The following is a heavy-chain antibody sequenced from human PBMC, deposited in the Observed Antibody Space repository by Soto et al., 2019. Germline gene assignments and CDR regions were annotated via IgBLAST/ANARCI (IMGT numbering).Heavy chain of an antibody. V-gene: IGHV3-30*18. CDR2: ISYDGSNK. Sequence: HPGGSLRLSCAASGFSFSSYGMHWVRQAPGKGLEWVAVISYDGSNKYYADSVKGRFTISRDNSKNTLYLQMNSLRAEDTAVYYCAKDGGYYSSVSYFDYWGQGTLVTVSS. J-gene: IGHJ4*02. D-gene: IGHD3-10*01. CDR3: AKDGGYYSSVSYFDY. CDR1: GFSFSSYG.